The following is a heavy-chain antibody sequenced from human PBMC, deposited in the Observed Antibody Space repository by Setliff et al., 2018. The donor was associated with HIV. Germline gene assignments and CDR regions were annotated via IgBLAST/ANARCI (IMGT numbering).Heavy chain of an antibody. J-gene: IGHJ4*02. CDR2: INHSGST. D-gene: IGHD3-3*01. V-gene: IGHV4-34*01. CDR1: GGSFSGNY. Sequence: SETLSLTCAVYGGSFSGNYWTWIRQSPGKGLEWIGEINHSGSTNYKLSLKSRVTISVDASKNQFSLKLGPVTAADTAMYHCARSIVPVASGYYYFEYWGQGTLVTVSS. CDR3: ARSIVPVASGYYYFEY.